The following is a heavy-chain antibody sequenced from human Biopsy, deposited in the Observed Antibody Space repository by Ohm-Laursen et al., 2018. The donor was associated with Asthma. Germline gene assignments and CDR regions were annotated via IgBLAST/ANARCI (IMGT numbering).Heavy chain of an antibody. Sequence: GTLSLTCSLSSGSGGYMRSGNYYWGWIRQPPGKGLEWIGSIYYSGTTYYNPSLESRVTVSADTSKNQFSLKLLSATAADTAVYYCVRGSSSWHHGPFHYYYGLDVWGQGTTATVSS. CDR3: VRGSSSWHHGPFHYYYGLDV. V-gene: IGHV4-39*01. CDR2: IYYSGTT. CDR1: SGSGGYMRSGNYY. J-gene: IGHJ6*02. D-gene: IGHD6-13*01.